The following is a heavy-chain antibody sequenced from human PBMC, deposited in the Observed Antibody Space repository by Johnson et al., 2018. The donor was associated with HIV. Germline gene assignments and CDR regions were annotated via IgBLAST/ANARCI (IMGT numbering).Heavy chain of an antibody. CDR1: GFTFSSYA. CDR2: ISYDGSNK. J-gene: IGHJ3*02. Sequence: QVQLEESGGGVVQPGRSLRLSCAASGFTFSSYAMHWVRQAPGTGLEWVAVISYDGSNKYYADSVKGRFTISRDNSKNTLYPQMNSLRAEDTAVYYCVRRMVVGYVAFDIWGQGTMVTVSS. D-gene: IGHD2-21*01. V-gene: IGHV3-30-3*01. CDR3: VRRMVVGYVAFDI.